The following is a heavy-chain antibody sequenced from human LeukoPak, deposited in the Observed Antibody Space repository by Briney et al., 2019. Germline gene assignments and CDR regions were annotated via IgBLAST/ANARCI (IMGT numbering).Heavy chain of an antibody. D-gene: IGHD3-3*01. Sequence: SETLSLTCTVSGGSISSGSYYWSWIRQPAGKGLEWIASGDYSGCTYYNPSLESRVAISADMSKNQISLKLTSVTGADTAVYYCARELGYDFWSGYYRVDNWFDPWGQGTLVTVSS. CDR3: ARELGYDFWSGYYRVDNWFDP. CDR2: GDYSGCT. CDR1: GGSISSGSYY. V-gene: IGHV4-39*07. J-gene: IGHJ5*02.